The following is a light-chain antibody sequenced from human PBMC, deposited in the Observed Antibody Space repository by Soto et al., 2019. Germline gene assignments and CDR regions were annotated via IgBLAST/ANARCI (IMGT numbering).Light chain of an antibody. CDR1: QSVSSSY. Sequence: EIVLPQSPGTLSLSPGEIATLSCRASQSVSSSYLAWYQQKPGQAPRLLIYGASSRATGIPDRFSGSGSGTACTLTSSRLEPEDFAVYYCEQYGSSPPLTFGGGTKVEIK. V-gene: IGKV3-20*01. J-gene: IGKJ4*01. CDR2: GAS. CDR3: EQYGSSPPLT.